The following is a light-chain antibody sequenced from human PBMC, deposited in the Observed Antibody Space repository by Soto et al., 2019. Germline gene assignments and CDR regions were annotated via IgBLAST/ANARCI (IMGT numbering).Light chain of an antibody. Sequence: ETLVTQSPATLSVSPGERVTLSCGASQSVSSDLAWYQQKPGQAPRLLIFGASTRANSVPARFTGSRSGTDFTLTISSLQSEDFAIYYCQQYNTWPRTFGQGTKVDIK. CDR3: QQYNTWPRT. J-gene: IGKJ1*01. CDR1: QSVSSD. CDR2: GAS. V-gene: IGKV3-15*01.